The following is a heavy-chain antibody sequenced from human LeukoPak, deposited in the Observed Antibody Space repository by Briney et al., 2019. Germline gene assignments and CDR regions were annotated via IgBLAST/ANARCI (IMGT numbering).Heavy chain of an antibody. D-gene: IGHD3-22*01. CDR3: AREKSSSYGMAQH. J-gene: IGHJ1*01. CDR1: GYSISSAYY. Sequence: SETLSLTCSFSGYSISSAYYWVWIRHPPGKGLEWIRSIYHSGSTYYHPSLKSRVTLSVDTSTNQLFLKLSSVTAADPAVYSCAREKSSSYGMAQHWGQGTLVIVSS. CDR2: IYHSGST. V-gene: IGHV4-38-2*02.